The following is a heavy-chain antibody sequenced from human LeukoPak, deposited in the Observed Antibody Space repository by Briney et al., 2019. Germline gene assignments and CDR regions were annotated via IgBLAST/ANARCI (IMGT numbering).Heavy chain of an antibody. CDR3: AKEMTKYSSTCFDY. Sequence: GGSLRLSCPASGFSFSNYGMQWVRQAPGKGLEWVAVISHDGTVKHHADSVKGRFTISRDNSKNILYLQMNSLRPDDTAVYYCAKEMTKYSSTCFDYWGQGTLVTVSS. D-gene: IGHD6-13*01. CDR1: GFSFSNYG. J-gene: IGHJ4*02. V-gene: IGHV3-30*18. CDR2: ISHDGTVK.